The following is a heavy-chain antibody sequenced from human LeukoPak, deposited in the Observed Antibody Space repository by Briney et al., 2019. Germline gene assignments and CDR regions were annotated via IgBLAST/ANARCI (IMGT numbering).Heavy chain of an antibody. CDR1: GGSISSGDYY. V-gene: IGHV4-30-4*01. J-gene: IGHJ5*02. CDR2: IYYSGST. CDR3: ARYSANYVWFDP. Sequence: SETLSLTCTVSGGSISSGDYYWSWIRQPPGKGLEWIGYIYYSGSTYYHPSLKSRVTISVDTSKSQFSLKLSSVTAAGTAVYYCARYSANYVWFDPWGQGTLVTVSS. D-gene: IGHD4/OR15-4a*01.